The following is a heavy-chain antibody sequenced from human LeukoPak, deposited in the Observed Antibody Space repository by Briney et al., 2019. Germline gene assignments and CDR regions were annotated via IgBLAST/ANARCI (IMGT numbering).Heavy chain of an antibody. CDR1: GFSFRSHA. CDR3: AKASGQAGYCSSTSCHYTFDY. J-gene: IGHJ4*02. D-gene: IGHD2-2*01. Sequence: PGGSLRLSCAASGFSFRSHAMSWVRQVPGKGLGWVSAISGSGGNTFYADSVKGRFTISRDNSKNTLYLQMNSLRAEDTTVYYCAKASGQAGYCSSTSCHYTFDYWGQGTLVTVSS. CDR2: ISGSGGNT. V-gene: IGHV3-23*01.